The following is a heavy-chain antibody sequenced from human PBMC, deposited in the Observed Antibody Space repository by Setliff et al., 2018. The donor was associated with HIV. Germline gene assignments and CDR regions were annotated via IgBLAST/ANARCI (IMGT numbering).Heavy chain of an antibody. CDR1: GGSFTNFY. CDR2: INHSGIT. CDR3: ARKVGGDFDY. V-gene: IGHV4-34*01. D-gene: IGHD2-2*01. J-gene: IGHJ4*02. Sequence: SETLSLTCVVYGGSFTNFYWSWIRQPPGKGLECIGEINHSGITNYNPSLKSRVTISVDTSKNQFSLKLSSVTAADTAVYFCARKVGGDFDYWGQGTLVTV.